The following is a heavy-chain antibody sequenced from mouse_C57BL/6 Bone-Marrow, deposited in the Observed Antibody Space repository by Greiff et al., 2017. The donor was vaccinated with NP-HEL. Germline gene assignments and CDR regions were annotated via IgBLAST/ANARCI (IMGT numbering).Heavy chain of an antibody. J-gene: IGHJ4*01. CDR3: TRYDYDYYAMDY. Sequence: EVKVEESGGGLVQPGGSMKLSCAASGFTFSDAWMDWVRQSPEKGLEWVAEIRNKANNHATYYAESVKGRFTISRDDSKSSVYLQMNSLRAEDTGIYYCTRYDYDYYAMDYWGQGTSVTVSS. CDR1: GFTFSDAW. CDR2: IRNKANNHAT. V-gene: IGHV6-6*01. D-gene: IGHD2-4*01.